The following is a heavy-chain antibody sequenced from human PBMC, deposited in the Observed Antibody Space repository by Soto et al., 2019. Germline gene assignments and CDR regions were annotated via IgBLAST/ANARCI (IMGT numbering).Heavy chain of an antibody. V-gene: IGHV3-30-3*01. CDR2: ISYDGSNK. J-gene: IGHJ4*02. Sequence: QVQLVESGGGVVQPGRSLRLSCAASGFTFSSYAMHWVRQAPGKGLEWVAVISYDGSNKYYADSVKGRFTISRDNSKNTLYLQMNSLRAEETAVYYCARDIAVASLFDYWGQGTLVTVSS. D-gene: IGHD6-19*01. CDR1: GFTFSSYA. CDR3: ARDIAVASLFDY.